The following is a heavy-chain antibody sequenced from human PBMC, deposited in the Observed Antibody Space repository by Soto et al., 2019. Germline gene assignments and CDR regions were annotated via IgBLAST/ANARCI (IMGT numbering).Heavy chain of an antibody. CDR1: GYTFTSYG. D-gene: IGHD6-6*01. CDR2: ISAYNGNT. CDR3: ARFRMGSSSYCYYGMDV. J-gene: IGHJ6*02. V-gene: IGHV1-18*03. Sequence: QVQLVQSGAEVKKPGASVKVSCKASGYTFTSYGISWVRQAPGQGLEWMGWISAYNGNTNYAQKLQGRVTMTTDTSTSTAYMELRSLRSDDMAVYYCARFRMGSSSYCYYGMDVWGQGTTVTVSS.